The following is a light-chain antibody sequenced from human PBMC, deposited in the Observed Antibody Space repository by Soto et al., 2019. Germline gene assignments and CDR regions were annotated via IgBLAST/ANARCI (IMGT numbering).Light chain of an antibody. J-gene: IGKJ1*01. CDR1: QSISNW. Sequence: DIQMTQSPSTLSASVGDRVTNSCRASQSISNWLAWYQQRPGKAPTLLIYKASVLQSGAPSRFSGSGSGTEFTLTISSLQPDDFVTYHCQQYHSYPWTFGQGTKV. CDR3: QQYHSYPWT. CDR2: KAS. V-gene: IGKV1-5*03.